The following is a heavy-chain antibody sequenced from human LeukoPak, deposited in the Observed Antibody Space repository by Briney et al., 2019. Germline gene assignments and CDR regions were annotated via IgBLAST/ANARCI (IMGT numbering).Heavy chain of an antibody. D-gene: IGHD3-10*01. J-gene: IGHJ4*02. CDR2: ISGSGGST. V-gene: IGHV3-23*01. CDR1: GFTFSTSW. CDR3: AKDLATMVRGVIGY. Sequence: PGGSPRLSCAASGFTFSTSWMYWVRQAPGKGLEWVSAISGSGGSTYYADSVKGRFTISRDNSKNTLYLQMNSLRAEDTAVYYCAKDLATMVRGVIGYWGQGTLVTVSS.